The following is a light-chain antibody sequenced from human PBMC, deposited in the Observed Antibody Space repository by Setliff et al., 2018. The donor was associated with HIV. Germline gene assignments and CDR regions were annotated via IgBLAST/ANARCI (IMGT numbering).Light chain of an antibody. Sequence: QSALTQPASVSGSPGQSITISCTGISSDVGGYYSVSWYQQHPGKAPKLMIYDVINRPSGVSNRFSGSRSGNTASLTIPGLQVEDEADYYCSSYTTSSTLYVFGPGTKVTVL. V-gene: IGLV2-14*03. CDR3: SSYTTSSTLYV. J-gene: IGLJ1*01. CDR1: SSDVGGYYS. CDR2: DVI.